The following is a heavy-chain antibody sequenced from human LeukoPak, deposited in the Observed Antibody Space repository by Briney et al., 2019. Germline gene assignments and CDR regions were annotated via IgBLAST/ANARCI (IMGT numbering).Heavy chain of an antibody. CDR2: ISAYNGNT. CDR3: ARDVSDYDCWSGHYGYSYGVTPYYFDY. J-gene: IGHJ4*02. CDR1: GYTFTSYG. D-gene: IGHD3-3*01. V-gene: IGHV1-18*01. Sequence: ASVKVSCKASGYTFTSYGISWVRQAPGQGLEWMGWISAYNGNTNYAQKLQGRVTMTTDTSTSTAYMELSSLRSDDTAVYYCARDVSDYDCWSGHYGYSYGVTPYYFDYWGQGTLVTVSS.